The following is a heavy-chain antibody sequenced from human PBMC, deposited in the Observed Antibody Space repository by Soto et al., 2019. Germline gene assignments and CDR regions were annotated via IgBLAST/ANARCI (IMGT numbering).Heavy chain of an antibody. CDR3: TTYVREGGHDCVYI. Sequence: ESGGGLVKPGGSLRLSCAASGFTFSNAWMSWVRQAPGKGLEWVGRIKNKADGGPTDYAAPVKGRFTISRDDSKNTLYLQMTSLTTEGTAGYYCTTYVREGGHDCVYIGGPGTMVTVSS. V-gene: IGHV3-15*01. CDR2: IKNKADGGPT. J-gene: IGHJ3*02. D-gene: IGHD2-21*01. CDR1: GFTFSNAW.